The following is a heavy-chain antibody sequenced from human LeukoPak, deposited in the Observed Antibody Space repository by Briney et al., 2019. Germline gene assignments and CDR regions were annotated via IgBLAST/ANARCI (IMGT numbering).Heavy chain of an antibody. CDR3: APDLRSGFP. J-gene: IGHJ5*02. V-gene: IGHV3-74*01. D-gene: IGHD2-15*01. CDR2: INNDGSTS. Sequence: GGSLRLSCAASGFTFSSYWMHWVRHAPGKGLVWVSRINNDGSTSSYADSVKGRFTISRDNAKNTLFLQMNSLRADDTAVYYCAPDLRSGFPWGQGTLVTVSS. CDR1: GFTFSSYW.